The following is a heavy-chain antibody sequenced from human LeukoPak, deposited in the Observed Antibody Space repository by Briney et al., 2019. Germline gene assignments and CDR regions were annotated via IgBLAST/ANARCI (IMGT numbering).Heavy chain of an antibody. CDR2: IYYSGST. D-gene: IGHD3-3*01. CDR3: ARGGGGYYDFWNGYGDFDF. J-gene: IGHJ4*02. CDR1: GGSIVNYY. V-gene: IGHV4-59*01. Sequence: SETLSLTCTVSGGSIVNYYWSWVRQPPGKGLEWIGYIYYSGSTNYNPSLKSRVTISVDTSKNQFSLKLTSVTAADTAMYYCARGGGGYYDFWNGYGDFDFWGQGTLVTVSS.